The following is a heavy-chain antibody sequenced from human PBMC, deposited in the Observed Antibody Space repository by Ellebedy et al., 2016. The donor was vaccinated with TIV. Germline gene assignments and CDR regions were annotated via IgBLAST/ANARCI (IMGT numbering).Heavy chain of an antibody. D-gene: IGHD3-3*01. CDR3: AKPLLSGYDY. V-gene: IGHV3-33*06. CDR1: GFTFSSYG. Sequence: GESLKISXAASGFTFSSYGMHWVRQAPGKGLEWVAVIWYDGSNKYYADSVKGRFTISRDNSKNTLYLQMNSLRAEDTAVYYCAKPLLSGYDYWGQGTLVTVSS. CDR2: IWYDGSNK. J-gene: IGHJ4*02.